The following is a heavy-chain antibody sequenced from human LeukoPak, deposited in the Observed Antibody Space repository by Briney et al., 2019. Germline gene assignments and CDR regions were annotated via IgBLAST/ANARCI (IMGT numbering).Heavy chain of an antibody. Sequence: ASVKVSCKASGYTFTSYGINWVRQATGQGLEWMGWMNPKSGNTGYAQNFQGRVTMARNTSISTAYMELSSLTSADTAVYYCARIRGFSYGLAFNLWGQGTMVTVSS. CDR1: GYTFTSYG. CDR2: MNPKSGNT. V-gene: IGHV1-8*02. CDR3: ARIRGFSYGLAFNL. D-gene: IGHD5-18*01. J-gene: IGHJ3*01.